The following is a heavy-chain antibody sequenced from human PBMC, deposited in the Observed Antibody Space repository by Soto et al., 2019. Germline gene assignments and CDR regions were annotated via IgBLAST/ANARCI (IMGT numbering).Heavy chain of an antibody. CDR3: ARHPHNYSSGNNWFDP. CDR1: GGSISSSSSY. CDR2: IYYSGST. V-gene: IGHV4-39*01. J-gene: IGHJ5*02. D-gene: IGHD6-19*01. Sequence: SGTLSLTCTVSGGSISSSSSYSGWIRQPPGKGLEWIGSIYYSGSTYYNPSLKSRVTISVDTSKNQFSLKLSSVTAADTAVYYCARHPHNYSSGNNWFDPWGQGTLVTVSS.